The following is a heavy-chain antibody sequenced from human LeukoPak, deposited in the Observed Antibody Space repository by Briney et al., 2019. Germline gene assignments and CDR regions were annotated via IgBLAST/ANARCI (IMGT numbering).Heavy chain of an antibody. V-gene: IGHV1-69*04. CDR3: ARRATLPGEYYFDY. D-gene: IGHD3-16*01. Sequence: SVKVSCKASGGTFSSYAISWVRQAPGQGLEWMGRIIPILGIANYVQKFQGRVTITADKSTSTAYMELSSLRSEDTAVYYCARRATLPGEYYFDYWGQGTLVTVSS. J-gene: IGHJ4*02. CDR1: GGTFSSYA. CDR2: IIPILGIA.